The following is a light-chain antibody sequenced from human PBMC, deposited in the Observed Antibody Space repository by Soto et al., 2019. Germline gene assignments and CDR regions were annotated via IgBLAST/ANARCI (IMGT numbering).Light chain of an antibody. V-gene: IGKV3-15*01. CDR1: QSVDSN. CDR2: SAS. J-gene: IGKJ1*01. CDR3: QQYNNWPPGT. Sequence: IGVTQSPATLSVSPGERATLSCRASQSVDSNLAWYQQKPGQAPRLLIYSASTRATGIPARFSGSGSGTEFTLTISSLQSEDFAVYYCQQYNNWPPGTFGQGTKVDIK.